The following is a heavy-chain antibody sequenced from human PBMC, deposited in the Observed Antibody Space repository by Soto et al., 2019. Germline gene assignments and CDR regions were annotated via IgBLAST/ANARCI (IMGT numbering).Heavy chain of an antibody. D-gene: IGHD1-20*01. CDR2: IERDDDDK. Sequence: SGPTLANPTETLTLTCTFSGFPLPSPGMCVSWIRQSPGKALEWLALIERDDDDKYYSTSLKTRLTISKDTRKNQVVLTMANMEPADTATYYCARSIRGPRRFNGMDVWGQGTTVTVSS. V-gene: IGHV2-70*13. J-gene: IGHJ6*02. CDR3: ARSIRGPRRFNGMDV. CDR1: GFPLPSPGMC.